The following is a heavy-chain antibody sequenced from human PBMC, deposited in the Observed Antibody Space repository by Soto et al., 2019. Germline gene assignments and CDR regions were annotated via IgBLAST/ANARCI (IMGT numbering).Heavy chain of an antibody. CDR3: AKEGIAARCYFDY. V-gene: IGHV3-23*01. CDR2: ISGSGGST. CDR1: GFTFSSYA. Sequence: EVQLLESGGGLVQPGGSLRLSCAASGFTFSSYAMSWVRQAPGKGLEWVSAISGSGGSTYYADSVKGRFTISRDNSNNTLYMQMNSLRGEDTAVYYCAKEGIAARCYFDYWGQGTLVTVSS. J-gene: IGHJ4*02. D-gene: IGHD6-6*01.